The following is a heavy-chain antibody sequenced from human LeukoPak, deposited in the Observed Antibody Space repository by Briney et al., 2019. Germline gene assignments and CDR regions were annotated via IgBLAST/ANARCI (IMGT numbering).Heavy chain of an antibody. V-gene: IGHV4-34*01. CDR1: GGSVSSYY. J-gene: IGHJ5*02. CDR3: ARPNWFDP. CDR2: INHSGST. Sequence: SETLSLTCTVSGGSVSSYYWIWIRQPPGKGLEWIGEINHSGSTNYNPSLKSRATISVDTSKNQFSLKLSSVTAADTAVYYCARPNWFDPWGQGTLVTVSS.